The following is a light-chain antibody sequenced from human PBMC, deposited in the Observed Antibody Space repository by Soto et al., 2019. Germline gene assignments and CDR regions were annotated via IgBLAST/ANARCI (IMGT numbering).Light chain of an antibody. CDR1: QSISSY. CDR3: QQSYSTWLT. CDR2: AAS. J-gene: IGKJ4*01. V-gene: IGKV1-39*01. Sequence: DIQMTQSPSSLSASVGDRVTITCRASQSISSYLNWYQQKPGKAPKLLIYAASSLQSGVPSRFSGSGSGTDCTLTISSLQPEDFATYYCQQSYSTWLTFGGGTKVEIK.